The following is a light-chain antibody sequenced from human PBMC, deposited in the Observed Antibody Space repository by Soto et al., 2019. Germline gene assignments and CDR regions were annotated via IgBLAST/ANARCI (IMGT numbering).Light chain of an antibody. J-gene: IGLJ1*01. CDR2: GNT. CDR3: QSYDTSLRDV. V-gene: IGLV1-40*01. CDR1: SSNIGAGYD. Sequence: QLVLTQPPSVSGAPGQRVTISCTGSSSNIGAGYDVHWYQQLPGTAPKLLIYGNTDRPSGVPDRFSGSKSGTSASLAITGLQTEDEADYYCQSYDTSLRDVFGTGTKVTVL.